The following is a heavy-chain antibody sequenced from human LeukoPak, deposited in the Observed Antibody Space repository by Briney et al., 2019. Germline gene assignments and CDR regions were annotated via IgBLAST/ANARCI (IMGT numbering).Heavy chain of an antibody. CDR2: ISSSSSYI. D-gene: IGHD6-19*01. CDR3: ARDPSSGWFDY. CDR1: GFTFSSYS. Sequence: GGSLRLSCAASGFTFSSYSMNWVLQAPGKGLEWVSSISSSSSYIYYADSVKGRFTISRDNAKNSLYLQMNSLRAEDTAVYYCARDPSSGWFDYWGQGTLVTVSS. V-gene: IGHV3-21*01. J-gene: IGHJ4*02.